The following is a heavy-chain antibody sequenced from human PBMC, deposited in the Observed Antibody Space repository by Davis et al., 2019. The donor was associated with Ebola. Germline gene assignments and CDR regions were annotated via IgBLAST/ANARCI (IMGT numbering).Heavy chain of an antibody. CDR2: IIPIFGTA. Sequence: SVKVSCKASGGTFSSYAISWVRQAPGQGLEWMGGIIPIFGTANYAQKFQGRVTITADESTSTAYMELSSLRSEDTAVYYCSGSGSYHYFDYWGQGTLVTVSS. V-gene: IGHV1-69*13. CDR3: SGSGSYHYFDY. J-gene: IGHJ4*02. D-gene: IGHD3-10*01. CDR1: GGTFSSYA.